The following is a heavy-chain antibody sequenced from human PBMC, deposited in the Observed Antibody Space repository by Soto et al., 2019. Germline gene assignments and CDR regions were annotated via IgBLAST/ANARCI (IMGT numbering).Heavy chain of an antibody. CDR1: GGTFSSYA. V-gene: IGHV1-69*06. CDR3: ARDDRMGSSFDVGRYYYYGMDV. Sequence: SVKVSCKASGGTFSSYAISWVRQAPGQGLEWMGGIIPIFGTANYAQKFQGRVTITADKSTSTAYMELSSLRSEDTAVYYCARDDRMGSSFDVGRYYYYGMDVWGQGTTVTVSS. J-gene: IGHJ6*02. D-gene: IGHD6-6*01. CDR2: IIPIFGTA.